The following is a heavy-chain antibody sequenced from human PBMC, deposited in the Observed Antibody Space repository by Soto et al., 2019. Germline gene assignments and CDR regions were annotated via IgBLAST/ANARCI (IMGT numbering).Heavy chain of an antibody. D-gene: IGHD3-3*01. Sequence: QVQLVESGGGVVQPGRSLRLSCAASGFTFSSYGMHWVRQAPGKGLEWVAVISYDGSNKYYADSVKGRFTISRDNSKNTLYMQMNSLRAEDTAVYYCAKDGLRFLEWLAFYGMDVWGQGPTVTVSS. CDR1: GFTFSSYG. CDR3: AKDGLRFLEWLAFYGMDV. V-gene: IGHV3-30*18. CDR2: ISYDGSNK. J-gene: IGHJ6*02.